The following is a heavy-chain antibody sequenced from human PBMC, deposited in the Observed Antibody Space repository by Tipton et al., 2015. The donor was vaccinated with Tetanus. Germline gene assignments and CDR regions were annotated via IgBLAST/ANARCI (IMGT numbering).Heavy chain of an antibody. J-gene: IGHJ6*02. CDR2: IYTSGST. Sequence: TLSLTCTVSGGSISSYYWSWIRQPAGKGLEWIGRIYTSGSTNYNPSLKSRVTMSVDTSKNQFSLKLSSVTAADTAVYYCARDNEYYDFWSGYSSRDYYNYGMDVWGQGTTVTVSS. CDR1: GGSISSYY. D-gene: IGHD3-3*01. CDR3: ARDNEYYDFWSGYSSRDYYNYGMDV. V-gene: IGHV4-4*07.